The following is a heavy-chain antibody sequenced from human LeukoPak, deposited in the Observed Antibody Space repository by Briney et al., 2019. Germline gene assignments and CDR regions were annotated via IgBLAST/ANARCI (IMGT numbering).Heavy chain of an antibody. J-gene: IGHJ5*02. D-gene: IGHD3-10*01. CDR3: ARDLFLLWFGEEWPPNWFDP. Sequence: GASVKVSCKASGGTFSSYAISWVRQAPGQGLEWMGRINPNSGGTNYAQKFQGRVTMTRDTSISTAYMELSRLRSDDTAVYYCARDLFLLWFGEEWPPNWFDPWGQGTLVTVSS. CDR2: INPNSGGT. V-gene: IGHV1-2*06. CDR1: GGTFSSYA.